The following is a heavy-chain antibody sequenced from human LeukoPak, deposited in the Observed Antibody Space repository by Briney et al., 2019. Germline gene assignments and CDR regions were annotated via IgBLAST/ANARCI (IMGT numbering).Heavy chain of an antibody. D-gene: IGHD6-19*01. Sequence: SVKVSCKASGFTFTSHDYNWVRQAPGQGLEWMGGIIPIFGTANYAQKFQGRVTITADESTSTAYMELSSLRSEDTAVYYCATDSSSGWPVYSYWGQGTLVTVSS. CDR1: GFTFTSHD. J-gene: IGHJ4*02. CDR2: IIPIFGTA. CDR3: ATDSSSGWPVYSY. V-gene: IGHV1-69*13.